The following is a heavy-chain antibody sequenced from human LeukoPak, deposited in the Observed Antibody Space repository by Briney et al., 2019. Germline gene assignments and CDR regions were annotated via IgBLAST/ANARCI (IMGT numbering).Heavy chain of an antibody. Sequence: SETLSLTCTVSGGSISSGSYYWSWIRQPAGKGLEWIGRIYTSGSTNYNPSLKSRVTISVDTSKNQFSLKLSSVTAADTAVYYCARGPYGSGSQTFDYWGQGTLVTVSS. CDR3: ARGPYGSGSQTFDY. CDR1: GGSISSGSYY. CDR2: IYTSGST. V-gene: IGHV4-61*02. D-gene: IGHD3-10*01. J-gene: IGHJ4*02.